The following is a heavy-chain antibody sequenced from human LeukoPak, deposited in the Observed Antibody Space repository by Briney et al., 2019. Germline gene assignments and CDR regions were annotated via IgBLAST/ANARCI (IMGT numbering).Heavy chain of an antibody. CDR2: ISAYNGNT. CDR1: GYTFTSYG. Sequence: ASVKVSCKASGYTFTSYGISWVRQAPGQGLEWMGWISAYNGNTNYAQKLQGRVTMTTDTSTSTAYMELRSLRSDDTAVYYCARDLSWGVIVGAASYFDYWGQGTLVTVSS. J-gene: IGHJ4*02. CDR3: ARDLSWGVIVGAASYFDY. D-gene: IGHD1-26*01. V-gene: IGHV1-18*01.